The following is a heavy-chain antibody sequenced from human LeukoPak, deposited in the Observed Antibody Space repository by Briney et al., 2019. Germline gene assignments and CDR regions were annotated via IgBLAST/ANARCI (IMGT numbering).Heavy chain of an antibody. D-gene: IGHD2/OR15-2a*01. Sequence: SETLSLTCNVSGASISANGYYWTWIRQPAGKGLEWIGRIYTDGITNYSPSLRSRVTISVDKSKNQFSLKLNSVTAADTAVYYCARFALSSLRLDYWGQGALVIVSS. CDR1: GASISANGYY. V-gene: IGHV4-61*02. J-gene: IGHJ4*02. CDR3: ARFALSSLRLDY. CDR2: IYTDGIT.